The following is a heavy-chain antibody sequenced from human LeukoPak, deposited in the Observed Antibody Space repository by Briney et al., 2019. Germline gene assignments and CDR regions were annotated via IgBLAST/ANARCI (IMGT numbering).Heavy chain of an antibody. J-gene: IGHJ1*01. D-gene: IGHD1-26*01. CDR1: GFTVSSNY. CDR2: IYSGGST. Sequence: GGSLRLSCAASGFTVSSNYMSWVRQAPGKGLEWVSVIYSGGSTYYADSVKGRFTISRDNSKNTLYLQMNSLRAEDTAVYYCAKDEPVGAMMEFQHWGQGTLVTVSS. V-gene: IGHV3-53*01. CDR3: AKDEPVGAMMEFQH.